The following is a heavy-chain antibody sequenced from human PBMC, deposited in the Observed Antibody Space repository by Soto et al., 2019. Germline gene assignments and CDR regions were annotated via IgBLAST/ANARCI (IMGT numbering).Heavy chain of an antibody. CDR1: GFTFDDYT. V-gene: IGHV3-43*01. CDR2: ISWDGGRT. D-gene: IGHD6-19*01. Sequence: DVQLVESGGVVVQPGGSLRLSCAASGFTFDDYTMHWVRQAPGKGLEWVSLISWDGGRTYYADSVKGRLTISRDNRKNSLYLQMNSLRTEDTALYYCAGYSSGWYVWEDYWGQGTLVTVSS. J-gene: IGHJ4*02. CDR3: AGYSSGWYVWEDY.